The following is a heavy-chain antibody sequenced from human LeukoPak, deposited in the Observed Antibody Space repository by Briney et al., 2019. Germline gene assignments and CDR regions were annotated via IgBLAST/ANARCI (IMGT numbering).Heavy chain of an antibody. Sequence: GASVKVSCKASGYTFTGYYMHWVRQATGQGLEWMGWMNPNSGNTGYAQKFQGRVTITRNTSISTAYMELSSLRSEDTAVYYCAREVSYTTTVSHYYYMDVWGKGTTVTVSS. V-gene: IGHV1-8*03. CDR1: GYTFTGYY. D-gene: IGHD4-11*01. CDR3: AREVSYTTTVSHYYYMDV. J-gene: IGHJ6*03. CDR2: MNPNSGNT.